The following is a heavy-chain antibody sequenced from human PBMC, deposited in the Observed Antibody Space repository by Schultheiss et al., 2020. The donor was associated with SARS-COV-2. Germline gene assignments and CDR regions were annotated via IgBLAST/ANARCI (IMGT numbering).Heavy chain of an antibody. V-gene: IGHV4-34*01. D-gene: IGHD1-26*01. CDR1: GGSISSYY. CDR3: ASLGGSYETAVDY. CDR2: INHSGST. Sequence: SETLSLTCTVSGGSISSYYWSWIRQPPGKGLEWIGEINHSGSTNYNPSLKSRVTISVDTSKNQFSLKLSSVTAADTAVYYCASLGGSYETAVDYWGQGTLVTVSS. J-gene: IGHJ4*02.